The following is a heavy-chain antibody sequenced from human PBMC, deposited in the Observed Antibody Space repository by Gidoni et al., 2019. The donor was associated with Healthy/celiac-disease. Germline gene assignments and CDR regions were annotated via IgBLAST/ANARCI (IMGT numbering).Heavy chain of an antibody. Sequence: QVQLVQSGAEVKKPGSSVKVSCKAYGGTFSSYAISWVRQAPGQGLEWMGGIIPIFGTANYAQKFQGRVTITADESTSTAYMELSSLRSEDTAVYYCAREEELGYCSGGSCYSDGYWGQGTLVTVSS. V-gene: IGHV1-69*01. CDR1: GGTFSSYA. J-gene: IGHJ4*02. CDR3: AREEELGYCSGGSCYSDGY. D-gene: IGHD2-15*01. CDR2: IIPIFGTA.